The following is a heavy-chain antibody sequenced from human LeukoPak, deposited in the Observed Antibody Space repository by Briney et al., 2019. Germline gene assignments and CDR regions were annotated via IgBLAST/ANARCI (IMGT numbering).Heavy chain of an antibody. CDR2: IYYSGST. D-gene: IGHD3-22*01. V-gene: IGHV4-34*09. CDR3: ASALAGSGYYYPFDY. J-gene: IGHJ4*02. Sequence: SETLSLTCAVYGGSFSGYYWSWIRQPPGKGLEWIGYIYYSGSTYYNPSLKSRVTISVDTSKNQFSLKLSSVTAADTAVYYCASALAGSGYYYPFDYWGQGTLVTVSS. CDR1: GGSFSGYY.